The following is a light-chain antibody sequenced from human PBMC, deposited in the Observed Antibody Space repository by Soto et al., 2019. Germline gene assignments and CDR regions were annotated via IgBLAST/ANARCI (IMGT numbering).Light chain of an antibody. CDR1: QSVSNW. CDR3: QQYDSYSWT. Sequence: DIQMTQSPSTLSASVGERVTITCRASQSVSNWLAWYQHKPGKAPKLLIYDVSSLESGVPSRFSGSGSGTEFILTISSLQPDDFETYYCQQYDSYSWTFGQGTKVDIK. V-gene: IGKV1-5*01. J-gene: IGKJ1*01. CDR2: DVS.